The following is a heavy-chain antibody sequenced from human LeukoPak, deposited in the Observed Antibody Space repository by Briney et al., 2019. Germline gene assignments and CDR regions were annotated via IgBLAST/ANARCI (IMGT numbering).Heavy chain of an antibody. Sequence: GGSLRLSCAASGFTFDDYAMSWVRQAPGKGLEWVSGINWNGGSTGYVDSVKGRFTISRDNAKNSLYLQMNSLRAEDTAVYYCARGGGYSYGLIDYWGQGTLVTVSS. CDR2: INWNGGST. J-gene: IGHJ4*02. V-gene: IGHV3-20*04. CDR3: ARGGGYSYGLIDY. D-gene: IGHD5-18*01. CDR1: GFTFDDYA.